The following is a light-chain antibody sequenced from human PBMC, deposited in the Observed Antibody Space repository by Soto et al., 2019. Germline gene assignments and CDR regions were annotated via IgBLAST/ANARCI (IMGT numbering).Light chain of an antibody. CDR1: QSVSSN. V-gene: IGKV3D-15*01. J-gene: IGKJ1*01. CDR3: QQYNDWPPT. Sequence: SVLTHSPGTLSFSPGEIATLSCRASQSVSSNYLAWYQQKPGQAPRLLIYGASTRATGIPARFSGSGSGTEFTLSIGSLQSEDFAVYYCQQYNDWPPTFGQGTKVDIK. CDR2: GAS.